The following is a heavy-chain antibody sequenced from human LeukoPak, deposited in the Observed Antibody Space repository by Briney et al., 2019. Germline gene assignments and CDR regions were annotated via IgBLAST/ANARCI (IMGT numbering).Heavy chain of an antibody. CDR1: GFTLGDYA. J-gene: IGHJ4*02. Sequence: GGSLRLFCTASGFTLGDYAMSWVRQAPGKGLEWVGFIRSKAYGGTTEYAASVKGRFTISRDDSKSIAYLQMNSLKTEDTAVYYCTRDFVVVPAAIDLFDYWGQGTLVTVSS. D-gene: IGHD2-2*01. V-gene: IGHV3-49*04. CDR2: IRSKAYGGTT. CDR3: TRDFVVVPAAIDLFDY.